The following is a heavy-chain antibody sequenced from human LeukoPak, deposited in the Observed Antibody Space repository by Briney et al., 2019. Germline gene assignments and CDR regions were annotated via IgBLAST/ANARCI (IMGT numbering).Heavy chain of an antibody. CDR2: IKQDGSEK. D-gene: IGHD4/OR15-4a*01. CDR1: GFTFRSHW. Sequence: PGGSLRLSCAASGFTFRSHWMSWVRQAPGKGLEWVANIKQDGSEKYYVDSVRGRCTISRDNAKNSLYLQMNSLRAEDTAVYYCARDGAPFDSWGQGTLVTVSS. V-gene: IGHV3-7*01. J-gene: IGHJ4*02. CDR3: ARDGAPFDS.